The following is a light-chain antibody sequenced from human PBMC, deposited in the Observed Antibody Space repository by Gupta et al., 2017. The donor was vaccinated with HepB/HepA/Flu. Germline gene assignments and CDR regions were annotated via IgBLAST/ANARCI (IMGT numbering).Light chain of an antibody. CDR2: LGS. Sequence: DIVMTQSPLSLPVTPGEPASISCRSSQSLLHRNGYIYLDWYLQKPGQSPQLMIYLGSKRAPGVPDRFSGSGEGKDFTLKSSRGEDEDGGVYYVKQDLLTHTFGHGTKVDIK. CDR3: KQDLLTHT. V-gene: IGKV2-28*01. J-gene: IGKJ3*01. CDR1: QSLLHRNGYIY.